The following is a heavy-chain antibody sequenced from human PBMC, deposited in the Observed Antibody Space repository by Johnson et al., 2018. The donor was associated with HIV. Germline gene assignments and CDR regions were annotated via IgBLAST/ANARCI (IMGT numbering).Heavy chain of an antibody. CDR3: GSREWELHAVDI. J-gene: IGHJ3*02. D-gene: IGHD1-26*01. Sequence: QVQLVESGGGLVKPGGSLRLSCAASGFTFSDYYMSWIRQAPGKGLEWVSYISSSGSTIYYADSVKCRFTISRDNAKNSLYLQMNSLRAEDTAVYYCGSREWELHAVDIWGQGTMVTVCS. CDR1: GFTFSDYY. V-gene: IGHV3-11*04. CDR2: ISSSGSTI.